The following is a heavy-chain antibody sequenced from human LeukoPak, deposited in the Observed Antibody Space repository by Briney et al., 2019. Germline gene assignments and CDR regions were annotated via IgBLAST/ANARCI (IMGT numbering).Heavy chain of an antibody. V-gene: IGHV1-46*01. CDR3: ARELDTAMVDY. D-gene: IGHD5-18*01. J-gene: IGHJ4*02. CDR1: GYTFTSNY. CDR2: INPSGGST. Sequence: GASLRVSCKASGYTFTSNYMPWVRQAPGQGLEWMGIINPSGGSTSYAQKFQGRVTMTRDTSTSTVYMELSSLRSEDTAVYYCARELDTAMVDYWGQGTLVTVSS.